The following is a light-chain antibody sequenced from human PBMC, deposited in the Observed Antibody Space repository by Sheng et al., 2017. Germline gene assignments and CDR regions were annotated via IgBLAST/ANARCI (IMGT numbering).Light chain of an antibody. J-gene: IGLJ1*01. CDR1: NSDVGNYNY. V-gene: IGLV2-14*03. Sequence: QSALTQPASVSGSPGQSITISCTGTNSDVGNYNYVSWYQQHPGKAPKLIIYDVSNRPSGVSNRFSGSKSGNTASLTISGLQAEDEADYHCSSYTGSSTLVFGTGTKVTVL. CDR2: DVS. CDR3: SSYTGSSTLV.